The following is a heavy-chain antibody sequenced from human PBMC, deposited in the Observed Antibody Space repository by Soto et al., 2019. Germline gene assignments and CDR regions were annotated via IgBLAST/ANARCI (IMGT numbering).Heavy chain of an antibody. CDR3: ARHGSN. Sequence: AETLSLTCTVSGVSISNSSYYWGWIRRPPGKGLEWIGTIYYSGITYYNPSLKSRVTISVDTSKNQFSLKLTSVTAADTAVYYCARHGSNWGQGTLVTVSS. V-gene: IGHV4-39*01. J-gene: IGHJ4*02. CDR2: IYYSGIT. CDR1: GVSISNSSYY.